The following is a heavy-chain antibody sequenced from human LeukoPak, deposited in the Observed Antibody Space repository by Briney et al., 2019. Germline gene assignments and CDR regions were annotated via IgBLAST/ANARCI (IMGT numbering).Heavy chain of an antibody. Sequence: SETLSLTCTVSGGSISSYYWSWIRQPPGKGLEWIGYIYYSGSTNYNPSLKSRVTISVDTSKNQFSLKLSSVTAADTAVYYCARGRRTGTTDYSGQGTLVTVSS. CDR1: GGSISSYY. V-gene: IGHV4-59*01. CDR3: ARGRRTGTTDY. CDR2: IYYSGST. D-gene: IGHD1-7*01. J-gene: IGHJ4*02.